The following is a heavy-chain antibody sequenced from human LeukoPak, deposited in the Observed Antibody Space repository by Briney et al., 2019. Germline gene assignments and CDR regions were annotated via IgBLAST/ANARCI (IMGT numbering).Heavy chain of an antibody. D-gene: IGHD2-21*01. Sequence: GESLKISCKESDHTLNIYWIAWVRQMPGRGVEWMGIIFLDDSQIEYNPSFQGQITISADKSVKTAYLQWDSLQTSDTALYYCATSTYSVAAHIDYWGQGTPVTVST. CDR2: IFLDDSQI. V-gene: IGHV5-51*01. CDR1: DHTLNIYW. CDR3: ATSTYSVAAHIDY. J-gene: IGHJ4*02.